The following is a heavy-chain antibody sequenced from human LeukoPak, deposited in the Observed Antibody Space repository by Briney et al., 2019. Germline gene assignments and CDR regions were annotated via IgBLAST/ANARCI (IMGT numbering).Heavy chain of an antibody. CDR2: IDTSGNT. CDR3: ARVGGSWDSFDY. Sequence: SGTLSLTCTVSGGSISSGTYDWNWIRQPAEKGLEWIGRIDTSGNTYYNPSLKSRVTISRDTSKNHFSLELSSVTGADTAVYYCARVGGSWDSFDYWGQGNLVTVSS. D-gene: IGHD6-13*01. J-gene: IGHJ4*02. V-gene: IGHV4-61*02. CDR1: GGSISSGTYD.